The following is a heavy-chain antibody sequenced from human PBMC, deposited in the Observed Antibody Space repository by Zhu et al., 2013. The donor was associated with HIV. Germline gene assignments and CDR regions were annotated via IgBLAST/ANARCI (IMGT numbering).Heavy chain of an antibody. CDR1: GFTFSSDW. Sequence: EVQLVESGGGLVQPGGSLRLSCAASGFTFSSDWMNWVRQAPGKGLEWVANLNQDGSKKNYVDSVKGRFTISRDNAKNSLFLQMNSLRAEDTAVYYCTRDPDWLRGVALDAWGQGTTVTVSS. J-gene: IGHJ3*01. CDR2: LNQDGSKK. CDR3: TRDPDWLRGVALDA. D-gene: IGHD5-12*01. V-gene: IGHV3-7*01.